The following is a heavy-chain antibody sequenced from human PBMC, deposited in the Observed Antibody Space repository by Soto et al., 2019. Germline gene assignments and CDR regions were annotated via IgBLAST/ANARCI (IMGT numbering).Heavy chain of an antibody. J-gene: IGHJ2*01. V-gene: IGHV1-69*12. CDR2: IIPIFGTA. CDR3: AGGLSWGDSWYFDL. Sequence: QVQLVQSGAEVKKPGSSVKVSCKASGGTFSSYAISWVRQAPGQGLECMGGIIPIFGTANYAQKFQGRVTIAADESTSTACMELGSLRSEDTAVYYCAGGLSWGDSWYFDLWGRGTLVTVSS. CDR1: GGTFSSYA. D-gene: IGHD3-16*01.